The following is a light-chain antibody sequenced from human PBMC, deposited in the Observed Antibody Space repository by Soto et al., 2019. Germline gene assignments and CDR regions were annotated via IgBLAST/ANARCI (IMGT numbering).Light chain of an antibody. Sequence: EIVLLQSPGPLSLSPGERATLSCRASQSVSSTYLAWYKQKPGQAPSLLVYGAFSRATGIPARFSGSGSGTDFTLTISRLEPEDFAVYYCQQYGSSRTFGQGTKVEI. V-gene: IGKV3-20*01. CDR3: QQYGSSRT. J-gene: IGKJ1*01. CDR1: QSVSSTY. CDR2: GAF.